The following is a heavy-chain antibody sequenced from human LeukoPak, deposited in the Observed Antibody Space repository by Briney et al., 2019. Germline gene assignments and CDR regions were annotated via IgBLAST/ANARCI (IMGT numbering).Heavy chain of an antibody. CDR1: GYSCTSYW. J-gene: IGHJ3*02. V-gene: IGHV5-51*01. Sequence: GESLQISCKASGYSCTSYWIGWVRQPPGKGLEWMGIIYPGDSDTRYSPSFQGQVTISADKSISTAYLQWSSLKASDTAMYYRARQRREHIVGGSHLDAFDIWGQGTMVTVSS. CDR3: ARQRREHIVGGSHLDAFDI. D-gene: IGHD2-21*01. CDR2: IYPGDSDT.